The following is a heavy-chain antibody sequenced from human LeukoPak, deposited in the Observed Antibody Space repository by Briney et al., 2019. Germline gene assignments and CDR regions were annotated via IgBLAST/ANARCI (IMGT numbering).Heavy chain of an antibody. D-gene: IGHD3-16*01. V-gene: IGHV4-34*01. CDR2: INHSGST. CDR1: GGSFSGYY. Sequence: SETLSLTCAVYGGSFSGYYWSWIRQPPGRGLEWIGEINHSGSTNYNPSLKSRVTISVDTSKNQFSLKLSSVTAADAAVYYCARRVPNGPGGSNWFDPWGQGTLVTVSS. CDR3: ARRVPNGPGGSNWFDP. J-gene: IGHJ5*02.